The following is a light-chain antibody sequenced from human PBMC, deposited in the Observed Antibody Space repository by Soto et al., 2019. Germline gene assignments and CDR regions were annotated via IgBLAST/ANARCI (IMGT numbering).Light chain of an antibody. CDR3: QSYDDSLSVHYV. J-gene: IGLJ1*01. Sequence: QSVLTQPPSVSGAPGQRVTISCTGSSSNIGSTYDVQWYQQLPGTAPKLLIHGNTNRPSGVPDRFSGSKSGTSASLANTGLPASHEADYFRQSYDDSLSVHYVFGTGTKVTVL. CDR1: SSNIGSTYD. V-gene: IGLV1-40*01. CDR2: GNT.